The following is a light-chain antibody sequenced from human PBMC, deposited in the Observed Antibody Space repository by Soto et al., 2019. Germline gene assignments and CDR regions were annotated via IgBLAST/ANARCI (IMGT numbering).Light chain of an antibody. J-gene: IGLJ1*01. V-gene: IGLV2-14*01. Sequence: QSALTQPASVSGSPGQSITISCTGTSSDVGGYNYVSRYQQHPGKAPKLMIYDVSNRPSGVSNRFSGSKSGNTASLTISGLQAEDESDYSSSSYICSISLDVFVTVTKVTVL. CDR2: DVS. CDR3: SSYICSISLDV. CDR1: SSDVGGYNY.